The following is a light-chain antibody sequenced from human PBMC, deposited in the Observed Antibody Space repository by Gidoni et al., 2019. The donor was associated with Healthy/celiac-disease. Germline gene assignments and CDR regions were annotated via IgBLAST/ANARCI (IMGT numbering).Light chain of an antibody. CDR1: QSISSY. CDR2: AAS. J-gene: IGKJ4*01. Sequence: IQMTHSPSSLSASVGDRVTITCRASQSISSYLHWYQQKPGKAPKLLIYAASSLQSGVPSRFSGSGSGTEFTLTISSLQPEDFATYYCQQSYSTPLTFGGGTKVEIK. V-gene: IGKV1-39*01. CDR3: QQSYSTPLT.